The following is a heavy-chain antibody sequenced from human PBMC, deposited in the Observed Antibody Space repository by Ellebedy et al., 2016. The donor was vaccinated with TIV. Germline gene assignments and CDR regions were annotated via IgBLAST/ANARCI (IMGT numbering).Heavy chain of an antibody. CDR1: GFTFSRYS. Sequence: GESLKISCAASGFTFSRYSMNWVRQAPGTGLEWVSTISNSAIRTYYADSVEGRFVISRDNSKKTLSLQMNSLRAEDTAVYYCAKGRGGGSDSSTPRYFFDYWGLGTLVTVSS. CDR2: ISNSAIRT. V-gene: IGHV3-23*01. D-gene: IGHD2-2*01. J-gene: IGHJ4*02. CDR3: AKGRGGGSDSSTPRYFFDY.